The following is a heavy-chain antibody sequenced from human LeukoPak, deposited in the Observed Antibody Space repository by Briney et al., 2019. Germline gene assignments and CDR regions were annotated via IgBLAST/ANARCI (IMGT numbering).Heavy chain of an antibody. J-gene: IGHJ5*02. V-gene: IGHV4-4*02. Sequence: SGTLSLTCAVSGGSISSSNWWSWVRQPPGKGLEWIGEIYHSGSTNYNPSLKSRVTISVDKSKNQFSLKLNSVTAADTAVYYCARGYYYGSGSYANWFDPWGQGTLVTVSS. CDR2: IYHSGST. CDR1: GGSISSSNW. CDR3: ARGYYYGSGSYANWFDP. D-gene: IGHD3-10*01.